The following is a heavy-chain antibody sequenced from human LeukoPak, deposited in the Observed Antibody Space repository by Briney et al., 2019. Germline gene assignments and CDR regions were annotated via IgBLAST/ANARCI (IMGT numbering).Heavy chain of an antibody. J-gene: IGHJ4*02. V-gene: IGHV3-7*01. CDR2: IKADGSAK. CDR1: GFTISRDW. Sequence: GGSLRLSCAASGFTISRDWMTWVRQAPGKGLEWVANIKADGSAKHYVDSVKGRFTISRDNAKHSLYLQMNTLRVEDTAVYYCASTHTVWGQGTLVTVSS. CDR3: ASTHTV.